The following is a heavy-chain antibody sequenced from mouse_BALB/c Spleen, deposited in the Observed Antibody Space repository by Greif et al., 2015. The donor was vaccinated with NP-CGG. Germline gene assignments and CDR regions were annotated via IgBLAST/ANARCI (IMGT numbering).Heavy chain of an antibody. D-gene: IGHD1-1*01. CDR2: IWAGGST. J-gene: IGHJ4*01. V-gene: IGHV2-9*02. CDR3: ARDHYYGSSYYAMDY. CDR1: GFSLTSYG. Sequence: VKLMESGPGLVAPSQSLSITCTVSGFSLTSYGVHWVRQPPGKGLEWLGVIWAGGSTNYNSALMSRLSISKDNSKSQVFLKMNSLQTDDTAMYYCARDHYYGSSYYAMDYWGQGTSVTVSS.